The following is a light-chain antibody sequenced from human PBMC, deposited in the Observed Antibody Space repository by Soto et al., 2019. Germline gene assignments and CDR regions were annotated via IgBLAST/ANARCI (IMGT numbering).Light chain of an antibody. V-gene: IGLV2-23*01. Sequence: QSALTQPASVSGSPGQSITISCTGTSSDVGTYDLVSWYQHHPGAAPKLIIYEATRRPSGISNRFSGSKSGNRASLTISGLQAEDEADYYCCSFAGSNSWVFGGGTKLTVL. CDR2: EAT. J-gene: IGLJ3*02. CDR3: CSFAGSNSWV. CDR1: SSDVGTYDL.